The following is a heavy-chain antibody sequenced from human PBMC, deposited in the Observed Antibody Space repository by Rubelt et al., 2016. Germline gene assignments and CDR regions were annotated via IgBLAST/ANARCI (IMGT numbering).Heavy chain of an antibody. J-gene: IGHJ4*02. Sequence: QLQLQESGPGLVKPSETLSLTCTVSGGSISSSSYYWGWIRQPPGKALEWIGSIYYSGSTYYNPSLRGGVTISVDRSKNQFCLKLSSATAADTAVYYCARTETTVTTIDYWGQGTLVTVSS. CDR3: ARTETTVTTIDY. CDR1: GGSISSSSYY. CDR2: IYYSGST. D-gene: IGHD4-17*01. V-gene: IGHV4-39*01.